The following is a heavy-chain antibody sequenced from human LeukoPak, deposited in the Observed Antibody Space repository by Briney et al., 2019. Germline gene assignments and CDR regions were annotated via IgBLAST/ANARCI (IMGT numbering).Heavy chain of an antibody. CDR2: ISSSSYI. Sequence: GGSLRLSCAASGFTFRSYSMNWVRQAPGKVLEWVSSISSSSYIYYADSVKGRFTISRDNAKNSLYLQMNSLRAEDTAVYYCARDSGSYYLDYWGQGTLVTVSS. CDR1: GFTFRSYS. V-gene: IGHV3-21*01. CDR3: ARDSGSYYLDY. J-gene: IGHJ4*02. D-gene: IGHD1-26*01.